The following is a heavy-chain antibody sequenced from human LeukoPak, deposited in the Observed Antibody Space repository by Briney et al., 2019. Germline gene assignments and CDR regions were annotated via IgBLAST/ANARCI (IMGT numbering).Heavy chain of an antibody. V-gene: IGHV3-48*01. Sequence: PGGSLRLPCAASGFTFSIYSMNWVRQAPGKGVEWVSYISSYSSLIYYADSVKGRFTISRDNAKNSPYLQMNSLRADDTAVYYCARAPGYCSGGSCYSAYFDNWGQGTLVTVSS. CDR3: ARAPGYCSGGSCYSAYFDN. J-gene: IGHJ4*02. D-gene: IGHD2-15*01. CDR2: ISSYSSLI. CDR1: GFTFSIYS.